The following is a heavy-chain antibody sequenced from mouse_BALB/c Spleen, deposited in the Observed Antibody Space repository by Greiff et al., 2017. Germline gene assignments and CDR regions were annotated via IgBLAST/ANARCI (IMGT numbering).Heavy chain of an antibody. J-gene: IGHJ4*01. D-gene: IGHD1-1*01. Sequence: QVQLQQSGAELVKPGASVKLSCKASGYTFTSYYMYWVKQRPGQGLEWIGEINPSNGGTNFNEKFKSKATLTVDKSSSTAYMQLSSLTSEDSAVYYCTRALITTVVAYYYAMDYWGQGTSVTVSS. CDR1: GYTFTSYY. CDR3: TRALITTVVAYYYAMDY. V-gene: IGHV1S81*02. CDR2: INPSNGGT.